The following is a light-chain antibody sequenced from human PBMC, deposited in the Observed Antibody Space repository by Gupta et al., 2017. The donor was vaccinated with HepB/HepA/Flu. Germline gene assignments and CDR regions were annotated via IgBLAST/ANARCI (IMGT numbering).Light chain of an antibody. V-gene: IGKV4-1*01. CDR2: WAS. J-gene: IGKJ4*01. Sequence: DTGTINCKSSQSLLYTANNKNYLVWYQQKPGQPPKLLFYWASTRDSGVPDRFSGSGSGTDFTLTISSLQAEDVAVYYCQQYYTTPLTFGGGPRWRSN. CDR1: QSLLYTANNKNY. CDR3: QQYYTTPLT.